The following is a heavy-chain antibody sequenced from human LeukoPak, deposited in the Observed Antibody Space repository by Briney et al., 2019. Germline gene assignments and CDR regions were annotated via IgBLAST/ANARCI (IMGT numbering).Heavy chain of an antibody. Sequence: PSETLSLTCTVSGVSISSSNSYWGWIRQPPGKGLEWIGSIYYSGNTYYNASLKSQVSISIDTSKNQFSLRLTSVTAADTAVYYCARQALDYGDYYYMDVWGKGTTVTISS. V-gene: IGHV4-39*01. CDR1: GVSISSSNSY. CDR2: IYYSGNT. J-gene: IGHJ6*03. CDR3: ARQALDYGDYYYMDV. D-gene: IGHD4-17*01.